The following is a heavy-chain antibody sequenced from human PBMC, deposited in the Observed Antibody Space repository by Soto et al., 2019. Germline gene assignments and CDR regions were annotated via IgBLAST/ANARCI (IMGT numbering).Heavy chain of an antibody. V-gene: IGHV3-30-3*01. Sequence: PGGSLRLSCAASGFTFSSYAMHWVRQAPGKGLEWVAVISYDGSNKYYADSVKGRFTISRDNSKNTLYLQMNSLRAEDTAVYYCARGLEDSGPRWGQGTLVTVSS. J-gene: IGHJ4*02. D-gene: IGHD6-19*01. CDR3: ARGLEDSGPR. CDR1: GFTFSSYA. CDR2: ISYDGSNK.